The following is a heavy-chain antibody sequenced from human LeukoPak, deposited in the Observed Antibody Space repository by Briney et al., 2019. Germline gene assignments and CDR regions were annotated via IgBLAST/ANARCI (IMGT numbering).Heavy chain of an antibody. CDR3: ARPVVLGAYLRGAYYFDS. D-gene: IGHD3-16*01. CDR2: ISYDGSNK. V-gene: IGHV3-30*03. Sequence: SGGSLRLSCAASGFTFSSYGMHWVRQAPGKGLEWVAVISYDGSNKYYADSVKGRFTISRDNSKNTLYLQMNSLRVEDTAVYYCARPVVLGAYLRGAYYFDSWGQGTLVTVSS. J-gene: IGHJ4*02. CDR1: GFTFSSYG.